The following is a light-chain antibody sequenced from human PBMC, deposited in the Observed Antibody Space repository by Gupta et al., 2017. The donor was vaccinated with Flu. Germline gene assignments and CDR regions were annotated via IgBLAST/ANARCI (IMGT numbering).Light chain of an antibody. CDR3: CSYAGTNNWL. J-gene: IGLJ2*01. CDR1: SYDIGTYNF. V-gene: IGLV2-11*01. Sequence: QSALTQTRSLSGSPGQSVTISCSGTSYDIGTYNFVSWYQQHPGKAPKLMIFDVTRRPSGVPDRFSGSKSGNTASLTISGRQPDDEAEYYCCSYAGTNNWLFGGGTKLTVL. CDR2: DVT.